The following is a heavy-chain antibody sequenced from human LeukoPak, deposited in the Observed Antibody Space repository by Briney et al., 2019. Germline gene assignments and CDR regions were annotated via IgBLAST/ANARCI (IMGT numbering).Heavy chain of an antibody. J-gene: IGHJ4*02. D-gene: IGHD5-24*01. V-gene: IGHV3-48*03. CDR2: ISNRGGTI. CDR3: ASRTHRDGYNYLEY. Sequence: PGGSLRLSCAASGFTFSSYEINWGRQAPGKGLEWVSYISNRGGTIFYADSVKGRFIISRDNTKNSLYLQMNSLRAQDKAVYYCASRTHRDGYNYLEYWGQGTLVTVSS. CDR1: GFTFSSYE.